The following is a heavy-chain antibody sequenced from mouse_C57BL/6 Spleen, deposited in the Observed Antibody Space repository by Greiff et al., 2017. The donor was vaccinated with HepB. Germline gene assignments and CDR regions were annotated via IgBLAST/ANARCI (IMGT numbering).Heavy chain of an antibody. D-gene: IGHD4-1*01. CDR3: ARITGRAMDY. J-gene: IGHJ4*01. Sequence: EVKLVESWGGLVKPGGSLKLSCAASGFTFSDYGMHWVRQAPEKGLEWVAYISSGSSTIYYADTVKGRFTISRDNAKNTLFLQMTSLRSEDTAMYYCARITGRAMDYWGQGTSVTVSS. CDR2: ISSGSSTI. V-gene: IGHV5-17*01. CDR1: GFTFSDYG.